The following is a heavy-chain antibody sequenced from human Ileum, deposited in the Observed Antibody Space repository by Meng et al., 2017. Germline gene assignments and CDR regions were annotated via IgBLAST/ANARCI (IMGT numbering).Heavy chain of an antibody. CDR2: INSDGSTT. CDR1: GFSFSSYW. V-gene: IGHV3-74*01. D-gene: IGHD3-3*01. Sequence: ELQLVESGGDLVQPGGSLRLSCAAHGFSFSSYWMHWVRQAPGKGLGWVSRINSDGSTTNYADSLKGRFTISRDNAKNTLYLQMNSLRAEDTAVYYCATGGSGYFNYWGQGTLVTVSS. J-gene: IGHJ4*02. CDR3: ATGGSGYFNY.